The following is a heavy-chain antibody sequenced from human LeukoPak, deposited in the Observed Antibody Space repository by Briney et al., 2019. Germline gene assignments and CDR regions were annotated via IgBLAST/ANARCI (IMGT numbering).Heavy chain of an antibody. V-gene: IGHV3-33*06. CDR3: AKESVELPYFDY. D-gene: IGHD1-26*01. CDR1: GSTFSSYG. CDR2: IWYDGSNK. Sequence: PGRSLRLSCAASGSTFSSYGMHWVRQAPGKGLEWVAVIWYDGSNKYYADSVKGRFTISRDNSKNTLYLQMNSLRAEDTAVYYCAKESVELPYFDYWGQGTLVTVSS. J-gene: IGHJ4*02.